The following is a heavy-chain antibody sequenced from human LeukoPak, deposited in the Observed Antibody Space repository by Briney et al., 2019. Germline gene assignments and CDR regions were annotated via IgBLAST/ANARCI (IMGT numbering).Heavy chain of an antibody. V-gene: IGHV4-59*01. D-gene: IGHD3-9*01. Sequence: PSETLSLTCTVSGGSISSYYWSWIRQPPGKGLEWIGYIYYSGSTNYNPSLKSRVTISVDTSKNQFSLKLSSVTAADTAVYYCARGGYFDWSFRGAFDIWGQGTMVTVSS. CDR1: GGSISSYY. CDR2: IYYSGST. CDR3: ARGGYFDWSFRGAFDI. J-gene: IGHJ3*02.